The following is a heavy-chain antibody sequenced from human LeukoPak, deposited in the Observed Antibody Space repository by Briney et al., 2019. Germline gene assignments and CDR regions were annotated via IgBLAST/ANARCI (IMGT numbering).Heavy chain of an antibody. CDR3: ARAHDYVWGSYRYDTFDY. CDR1: GYTLTELS. CDR2: INPNSGGT. V-gene: IGHV1-2*02. J-gene: IGHJ4*02. D-gene: IGHD3-16*02. Sequence: ASVKVSCKVSGYTLTELSMHWVRQAPGQGLEWMGWINPNSGGTNYAQKFQGRVTMTRDTSISTAYMELSRLRSDDTAVYYCARAHDYVWGSYRYDTFDYWGQGTLVTVSS.